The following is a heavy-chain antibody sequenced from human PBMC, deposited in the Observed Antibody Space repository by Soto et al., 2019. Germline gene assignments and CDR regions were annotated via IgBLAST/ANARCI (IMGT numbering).Heavy chain of an antibody. D-gene: IGHD6-13*01. Sequence: GGSLRLSCAASGFTFISYEMNWVRQAPGKGLEWVSYISSSGSTIYYADSVKGRFTISRDNAKNSLYLQMNSLRAEDTAVYYCARVTQQLATNWFDPWGQGTLVTVSS. CDR2: ISSSGSTI. CDR1: GFTFISYE. V-gene: IGHV3-48*03. CDR3: ARVTQQLATNWFDP. J-gene: IGHJ5*02.